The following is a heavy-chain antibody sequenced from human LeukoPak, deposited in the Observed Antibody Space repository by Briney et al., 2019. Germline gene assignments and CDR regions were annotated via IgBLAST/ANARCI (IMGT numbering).Heavy chain of an antibody. CDR3: AKDRSGGSSWYSFDY. Sequence: PGGSLRLSCAASGLTFSSYAMSWVRQAPGKGLEWVSTISGSGGSTYFADSVKGRFTISRDNSKNTLYLQMNSLRAEDTAVYYCAKDRSGGSSWYSFDYWGQGALVTVSS. CDR2: ISGSGGST. CDR1: GLTFSSYA. V-gene: IGHV3-23*01. D-gene: IGHD6-13*01. J-gene: IGHJ4*02.